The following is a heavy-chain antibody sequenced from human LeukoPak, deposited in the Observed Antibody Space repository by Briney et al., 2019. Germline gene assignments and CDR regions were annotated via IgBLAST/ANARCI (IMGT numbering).Heavy chain of an antibody. CDR2: IYTIGNT. CDR1: GDSISSYY. J-gene: IGHJ4*02. D-gene: IGHD3-3*01. Sequence: SETLSLTCTVSGDSISSYYWSWIRQPAGKGLEWIGRIYTIGNTNYNPSLKSRVTISVDRSKQKFSLKLTSVTAADTAVYFCARRAEYYAIWRGYAAYSDYWGQGISVTVSS. CDR3: ARRAEYYAIWRGYAAYSDY. V-gene: IGHV4-4*07.